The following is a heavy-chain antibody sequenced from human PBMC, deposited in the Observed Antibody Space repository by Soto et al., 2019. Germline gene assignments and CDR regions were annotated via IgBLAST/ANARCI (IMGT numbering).Heavy chain of an antibody. CDR3: ARVKGSGYHNWFDP. J-gene: IGHJ5*02. V-gene: IGHV1-18*01. D-gene: IGHD3-22*01. CDR1: GYTFTSYG. CDR2: ISAYNGNT. Sequence: ASVKVACKASGYTFTSYGISWVRQAPGQGLEWMGWISAYNGNTNYAQKLQGRVTMTTDTSTSTAYMELRSLRSDDTAVYYCARVKGSGYHNWFDPWGQGTLVTVSS.